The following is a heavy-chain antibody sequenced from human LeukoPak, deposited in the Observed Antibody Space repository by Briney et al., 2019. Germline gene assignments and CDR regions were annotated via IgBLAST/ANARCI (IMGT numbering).Heavy chain of an antibody. CDR3: AKDQNCGGGSCYSGWDY. Sequence: PGGSLRLSCAASGFTFSSYAMSWVRQAPGKGLEWVAAISGSGGSTYYADSVKGRFTISRDNSKNTLYLQMNSLRAEDTAVYYCAKDQNCGGGSCYSGWDYWGQGTLVTVSS. CDR2: ISGSGGST. D-gene: IGHD2-15*01. V-gene: IGHV3-23*01. CDR1: GFTFSSYA. J-gene: IGHJ4*02.